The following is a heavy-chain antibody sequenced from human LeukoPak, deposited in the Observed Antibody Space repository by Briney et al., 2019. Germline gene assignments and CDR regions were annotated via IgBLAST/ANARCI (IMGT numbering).Heavy chain of an antibody. CDR1: GFTFSDYY. CDR3: AATNMGIVGAKGAFDI. CDR2: ISSSSSYT. J-gene: IGHJ3*02. Sequence: NPGGSLRLSCAASGFTFSDYYMSWIRQAPGKGLDWVSYISSSSSYTNYADSVKGRFTISRDNAKNSLYLQMNSLRAEDTAVYYCAATNMGIVGAKGAFDIWGQGTMVTVSS. V-gene: IGHV3-11*03. D-gene: IGHD1-26*01.